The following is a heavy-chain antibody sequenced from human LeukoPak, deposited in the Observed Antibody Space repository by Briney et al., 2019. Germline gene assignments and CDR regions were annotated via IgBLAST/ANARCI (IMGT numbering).Heavy chain of an antibody. CDR2: IYHSGST. CDR1: GGSISSGGYS. Sequence: PAETLSLTCAVSGGSISSGGYSWSWIRQPPGKGQEWIGYIYHSGSTYYNPSLKSRVTISVDRSKNQFSLKLSSVTAAHTAGYHCARGRYSGYAPDYWGQGTLVTVSS. CDR3: ARGRYSGYAPDY. J-gene: IGHJ4*02. V-gene: IGHV4-30-2*01. D-gene: IGHD5-12*01.